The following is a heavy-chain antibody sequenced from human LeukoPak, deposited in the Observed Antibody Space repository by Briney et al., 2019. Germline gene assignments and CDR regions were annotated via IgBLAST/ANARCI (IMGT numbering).Heavy chain of an antibody. CDR3: AGSIVVPAGAYYMDV. CDR1: GGSISSGSYY. J-gene: IGHJ6*03. V-gene: IGHV4-61*02. CDR2: IYTSGST. D-gene: IGHD2-2*01. Sequence: PSETLSLTCTVSGGSISSGSYYWSWIRQPAGKGLEWIGRIYTSGSTNYNPSLKSRVTISVDTSKNQFSLKLSSVTAADTAVYCCAGSIVVPAGAYYMDVWGKGTTVTVSS.